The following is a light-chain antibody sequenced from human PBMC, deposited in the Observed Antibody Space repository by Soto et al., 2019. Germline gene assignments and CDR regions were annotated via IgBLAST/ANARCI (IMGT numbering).Light chain of an antibody. CDR2: LGS. Sequence: DIVMTQSPRSLPVTPGEPASISCRSSQSLLHSNGYNYLDWYMQKPGQSPQLLIYLGSNRASGVPDRFSGSGSGTDFTLKISRVEAEDVGVYYCMQTLLTWTFGQGTKVEI. CDR3: MQTLLTWT. J-gene: IGKJ1*01. V-gene: IGKV2-28*01. CDR1: QSLLHSNGYNY.